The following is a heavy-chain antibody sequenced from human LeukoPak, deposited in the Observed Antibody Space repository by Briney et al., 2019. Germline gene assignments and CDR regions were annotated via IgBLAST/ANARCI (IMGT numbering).Heavy chain of an antibody. CDR2: ISAYNGNT. D-gene: IGHD3-10*01. CDR3: ARDSRNYYGSGSYDAFDI. Sequence: ASVKVSCKASGYTFTSYGISWVRQAPGQGLEWMGWISAYNGNTNYVQKLQGRVTMTTDTSTSTAYMELRSLRSDDTAVYYCARDSRNYYGSGSYDAFDIWGQGTMVTVSS. V-gene: IGHV1-18*01. J-gene: IGHJ3*02. CDR1: GYTFTSYG.